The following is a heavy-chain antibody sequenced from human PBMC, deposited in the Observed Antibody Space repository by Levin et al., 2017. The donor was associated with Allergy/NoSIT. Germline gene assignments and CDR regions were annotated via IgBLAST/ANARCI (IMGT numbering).Heavy chain of an antibody. CDR3: ARYCTGGGCLDY. D-gene: IGHD2-8*02. CDR1: GFTFSSHW. V-gene: IGHV3-74*01. CDR2: IKYDGSST. Sequence: GESLKISCAASGFTFSSHWMHWVRQAPGKGLVWVSRIKYDGSSTTYVDSVKGRFTISRDNAKNTVHLQMNSLRAEDTAIYYCARYCTGGGCLDYWGQGTLVTVSS. J-gene: IGHJ4*02.